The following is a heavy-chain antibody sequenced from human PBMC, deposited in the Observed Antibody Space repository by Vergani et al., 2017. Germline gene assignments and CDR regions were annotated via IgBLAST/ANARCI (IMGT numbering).Heavy chain of an antibody. CDR3: AADRSQGYNWNERAFDI. CDR2: IVVGSGNT. V-gene: IGHV1-58*02. Sequence: QLVQSGPEVKKPGTSVKVSCKASGFTFTSSAMQWVRQDRGQRLEWIGWIVVGSGNTNYAQKFQERVTITRDMSTSTAYMELSSLRSEDTAVYYCAADRSQGYNWNERAFDIWGQGTMVTVSS. J-gene: IGHJ3*02. CDR1: GFTFTSSA. D-gene: IGHD1-20*01.